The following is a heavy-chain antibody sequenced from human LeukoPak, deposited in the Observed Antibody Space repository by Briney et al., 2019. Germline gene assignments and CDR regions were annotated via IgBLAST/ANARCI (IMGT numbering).Heavy chain of an antibody. Sequence: GGSLRLSCAASGFTFSSYSMNWVRQAPGKGLEWVSSISSSSSYIYYADSVKGRFTISRDNAKNSLYLQMNSLRAEDTAVYYCARDKRFLEWLEFDYWGQGTLVTVSS. CDR2: ISSSSSYI. CDR3: ARDKRFLEWLEFDY. CDR1: GFTFSSYS. V-gene: IGHV3-21*01. J-gene: IGHJ4*02. D-gene: IGHD3-3*01.